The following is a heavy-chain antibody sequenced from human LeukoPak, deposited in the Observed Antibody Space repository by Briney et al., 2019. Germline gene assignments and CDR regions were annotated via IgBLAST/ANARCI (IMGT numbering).Heavy chain of an antibody. V-gene: IGHV3-74*01. CDR2: INNDGSST. Sequence: PGGSLRLSCAASGFTFSSYWMHWVRQAPGKGLVWVSRINNDGSSTSYADSVKGRFTISRDNAKNTLYLQMNSLRAEDTAVYYCARAAPYDFWSGSSKLDPWGQGTLVTVSS. J-gene: IGHJ5*02. CDR1: GFTFSSYW. D-gene: IGHD3-3*01. CDR3: ARAAPYDFWSGSSKLDP.